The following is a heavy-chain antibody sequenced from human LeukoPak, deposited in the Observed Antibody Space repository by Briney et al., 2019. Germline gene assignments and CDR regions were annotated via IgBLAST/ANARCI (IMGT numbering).Heavy chain of an antibody. Sequence: SETLYLTCAVYGGSFSGYYWSWIRQPPGKGLEWIGEINHSGSTNYNPSLKSRVTISVDTSKNQFSLKLSSVTAADTAVYYCARGLSLVGATNDYWGQGTLVTVSS. D-gene: IGHD1-26*01. CDR1: GGSFSGYY. V-gene: IGHV4-34*01. CDR3: ARGLSLVGATNDY. J-gene: IGHJ4*02. CDR2: INHSGST.